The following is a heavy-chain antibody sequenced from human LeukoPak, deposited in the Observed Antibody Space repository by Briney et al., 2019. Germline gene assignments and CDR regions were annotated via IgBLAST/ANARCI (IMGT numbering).Heavy chain of an antibody. J-gene: IGHJ4*02. V-gene: IGHV1-2*02. CDR3: ARRIAVAGSPVYYFDY. D-gene: IGHD6-19*01. CDR2: INPKSGVT. Sequence: ASVKVSCKASAYTLSGYYMHWVRQPPGQGLERMGWINPKSGVTNYAQKFQGRVTMTWDTSINTTFMELSRLRSDDTAVYYCARRIAVAGSPVYYFDYWGQGTLVTVSS. CDR1: AYTLSGYY.